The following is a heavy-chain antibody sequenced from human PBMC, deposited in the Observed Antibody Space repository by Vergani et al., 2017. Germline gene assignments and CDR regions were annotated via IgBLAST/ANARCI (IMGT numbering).Heavy chain of an antibody. J-gene: IGHJ5*02. CDR1: RFDFSDYY. Sequence: QGQLVESWVGLVKPGGSLRLSCAASRFDFSDYYMSWIRQAPGKGLEWISYISNSGNTINYADSVKGRFIVSRDNAKKSLYLQMNSLRVEDTAVYYCASGSSGFFTLTSPNWFDPWGQGTLVTVS. CDR2: ISNSGNTI. CDR3: ASGSSGFFTLTSPNWFDP. V-gene: IGHV3-11*04. D-gene: IGHD3-3*01.